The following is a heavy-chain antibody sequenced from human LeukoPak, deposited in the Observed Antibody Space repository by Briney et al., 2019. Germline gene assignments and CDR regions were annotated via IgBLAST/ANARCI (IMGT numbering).Heavy chain of an antibody. CDR3: TTRRQDGW. J-gene: IGHJ4*02. CDR1: GFTFSDAW. D-gene: IGHD2-15*01. Sequence: GGSLRLSCVGSGFTFSDAWMSWVRQAPGKGLEWVGRIKSKSDGGAIDYAAPVKGRFTISRDDSRNTLYLQMNSLKTEDTAVYYCTTRRQDGWWGQGTLVTVS. V-gene: IGHV3-15*01. CDR2: IKSKSDGGAI.